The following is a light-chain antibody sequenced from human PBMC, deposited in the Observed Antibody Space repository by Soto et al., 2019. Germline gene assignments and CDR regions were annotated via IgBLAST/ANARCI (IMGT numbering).Light chain of an antibody. CDR1: RSVSSN. CDR3: QQYNDWPIT. Sequence: ETVMTQSPATLSVSPGERGTLSCRASRSVSSNLAWYQQKPGQTPRLLLYDASTRATGIPARFSGSGSGTEFTLTISSLQSEDFAVYHCQQYNDWPITFGQGTRLEIK. V-gene: IGKV3-15*01. CDR2: DAS. J-gene: IGKJ5*01.